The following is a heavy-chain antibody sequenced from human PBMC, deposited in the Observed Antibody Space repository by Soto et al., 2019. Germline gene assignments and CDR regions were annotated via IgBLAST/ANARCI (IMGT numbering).Heavy chain of an antibody. V-gene: IGHV3-7*01. D-gene: IGHD2-2*01. CDR1: GFSFSIYW. Sequence: GGSLSFSCGASGFSFSIYWMSWVRQAPGKGLEWVANMNQGGSEINYVDSVRGRFTISRDNAKNLLYLQMDSLRVEDTAVYHCARDRGYSTFDIWGQGTMVTVSS. CDR2: MNQGGSEI. J-gene: IGHJ3*02. CDR3: ARDRGYSTFDI.